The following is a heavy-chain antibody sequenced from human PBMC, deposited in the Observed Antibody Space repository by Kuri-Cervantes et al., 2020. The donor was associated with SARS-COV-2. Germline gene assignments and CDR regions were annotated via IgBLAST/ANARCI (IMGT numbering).Heavy chain of an antibody. Sequence: GGSLRLSCAASGFTFSSYAMHWVRQAPGKGLEWVAVISYDGSNKYYADSVKGRFTISRDNSKSTLYLQMNSLRAEDTAVYYCARELVGAFDIWGQGTMVTVSS. V-gene: IGHV3-30-3*01. J-gene: IGHJ3*02. CDR2: ISYDGSNK. D-gene: IGHD3-10*01. CDR1: GFTFSSYA. CDR3: ARELVGAFDI.